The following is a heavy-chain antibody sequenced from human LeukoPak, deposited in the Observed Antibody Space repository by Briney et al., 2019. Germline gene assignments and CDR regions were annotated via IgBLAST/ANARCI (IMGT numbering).Heavy chain of an antibody. Sequence: GGSLRLSCIGTGFTFSSDAMGWVRQAPGKGLEWVLGISGSGGSTYYADSVKGRFTISRDNSKNTLYLQMNSLRGEDTAVYYCAKDRGRTWVQVANWGQGTLVTVSS. CDR2: ISGSGGST. CDR1: GFTFSSDA. J-gene: IGHJ4*02. D-gene: IGHD2-15*01. V-gene: IGHV3-23*01. CDR3: AKDRGRTWVQVAN.